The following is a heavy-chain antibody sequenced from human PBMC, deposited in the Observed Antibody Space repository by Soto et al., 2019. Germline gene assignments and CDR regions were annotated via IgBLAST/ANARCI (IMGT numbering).Heavy chain of an antibody. CDR2: MNPNSGNT. CDR3: ARIGRRPSRGIGSPRVYYMDV. J-gene: IGHJ6*03. D-gene: IGHD2-15*01. CDR1: GYTFTSYD. Sequence: ASVKVSCKASGYTFTSYDINWVRQATGQGLEWIGWMNPNSGNTGYAQKFQGRVTMTRNTSISTAFMELSSLRFEDTAVYYFARIGRRPSRGIGSPRVYYMDVWGKGTTVTVSS. V-gene: IGHV1-8*01.